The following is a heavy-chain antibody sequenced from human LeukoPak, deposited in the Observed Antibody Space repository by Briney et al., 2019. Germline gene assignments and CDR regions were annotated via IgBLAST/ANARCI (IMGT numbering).Heavy chain of an antibody. J-gene: IGHJ5*02. CDR2: IDPTDSYS. D-gene: IGHD1-1*01. V-gene: IGHV5-10-1*01. Sequence: GESLKISCQGSGYSFSTYWIAWVRQMPGKGLEWMGRIDPTDSYSNYSPSFQGHVTMSTDKSTSTAYLQWSSLKASDTAMYYCAREAPGTINWFDPWGQGTLVTVSS. CDR3: AREAPGTINWFDP. CDR1: GYSFSTYW.